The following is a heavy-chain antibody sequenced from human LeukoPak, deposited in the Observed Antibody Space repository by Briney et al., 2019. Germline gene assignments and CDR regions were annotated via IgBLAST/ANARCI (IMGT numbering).Heavy chain of an antibody. J-gene: IGHJ4*02. D-gene: IGHD6-19*01. CDR1: GGSISSSSYY. V-gene: IGHV4-39*07. CDR2: IYYSGST. CDR3: ARAVYSSGWLPFDY. Sequence: PSETLSLTCTVSGGSISSSSYYWGWIRQPPGKGLEWIGSIYYSGSTYYNPSLKSRVTISVDTSKNQFSLKLSSVTAADTAVYYCARAVYSSGWLPFDYWGQGTLVTVSS.